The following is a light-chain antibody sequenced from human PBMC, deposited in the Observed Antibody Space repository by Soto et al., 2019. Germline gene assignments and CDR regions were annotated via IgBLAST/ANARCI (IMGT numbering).Light chain of an antibody. CDR3: SSYGGSHNYV. V-gene: IGLV2-8*02. CDR1: SSDVGGYDY. J-gene: IGLJ1*01. CDR2: EVT. Sequence: QSALSQPPSASRSPGQSVTISCTGTSSDVGGYDYVSWYQQHPGKAPKLMIYEVTKRPSGVPDRFSGSKSGYTASLTVSGLQAEDEADYYCSSYGGSHNYVFGTGTKVTVL.